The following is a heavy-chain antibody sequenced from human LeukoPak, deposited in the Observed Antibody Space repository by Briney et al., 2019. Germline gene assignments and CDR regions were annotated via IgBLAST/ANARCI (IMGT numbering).Heavy chain of an antibody. V-gene: IGHV4-34*01. CDR1: GGSFSGYY. CDR3: ARGLTH. CDR2: INHSGNS. J-gene: IGHJ4*02. Sequence: SETLSLTCSVYGGSFSGYYWRWIRQPPGKGLEWIGEINHSGNSNYNPSLKSRVTISVDTSKNQFSLKLNSVTAADTSVYYCARGLTHWGQGTLVTVSS.